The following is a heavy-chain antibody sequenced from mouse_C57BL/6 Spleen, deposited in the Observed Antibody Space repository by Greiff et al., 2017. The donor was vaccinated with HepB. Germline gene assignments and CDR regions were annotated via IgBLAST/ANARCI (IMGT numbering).Heavy chain of an antibody. D-gene: IGHD1-1*01. V-gene: IGHV5-4*01. CDR3: AREYYYGSSYRYFDV. Sequence: DVMLVESGGGLVKPGGSLKLSCAASGFTFSSYAMSWVRQTPEKRLEWVATISDGGSYTYYPDNVKGRFTISRDNAKNNLYLQMSHLKSEDTAMYYCAREYYYGSSYRYFDVWGTGTTVTVSS. J-gene: IGHJ1*03. CDR2: ISDGGSYT. CDR1: GFTFSSYA.